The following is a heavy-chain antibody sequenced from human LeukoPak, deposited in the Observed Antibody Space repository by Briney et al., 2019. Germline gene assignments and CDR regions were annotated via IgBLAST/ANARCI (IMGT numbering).Heavy chain of an antibody. V-gene: IGHV3-30*04. J-gene: IGHJ4*02. CDR1: GFTFSSYA. CDR2: ISYDGSNK. Sequence: GGSLRLSCAASGFTFSSYAMHWVRQAPGKGLEWVAVISYDGSNKYYADSVEGRFTISRDNSKNTLYLQMNSLRAEDTAVYYCASTGFDYWGQGTLVTVSS. D-gene: IGHD3-10*01. CDR3: ASTGFDY.